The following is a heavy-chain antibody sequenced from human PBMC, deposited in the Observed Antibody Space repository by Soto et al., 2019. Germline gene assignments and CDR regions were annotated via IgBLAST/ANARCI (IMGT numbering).Heavy chain of an antibody. V-gene: IGHV1-46*01. D-gene: IGHD3-10*01. CDR3: ARVMVRGVIKGNWFDP. Sequence: ASVKVSCKASGYTFTSYYMHWVRQAPGQGLEWMGIINPSGGSTSYAQKFQGRVTMTRDTSTSTVYMELSSLRSEDTAVYYCARVMVRGVIKGNWFDPWGQGTLVTVSS. J-gene: IGHJ5*02. CDR1: GYTFTSYY. CDR2: INPSGGST.